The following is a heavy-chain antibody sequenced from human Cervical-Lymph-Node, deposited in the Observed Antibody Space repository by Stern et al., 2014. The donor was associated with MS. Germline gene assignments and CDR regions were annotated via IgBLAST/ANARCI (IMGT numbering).Heavy chain of an antibody. CDR2: INQDGSEK. J-gene: IGHJ4*02. Sequence: EVQLVESGGGLVQPGGSLRLSCAVSGFTFGNYGMTWVRQAPGKGLEWVANINQDGSEKYYVDSVKGRFTISRDDAKNSLYLQMNSLRAEDTAVYYCAREKRYYDFWSGYFGYWGQGTLVTVSS. D-gene: IGHD3-3*01. CDR3: AREKRYYDFWSGYFGY. V-gene: IGHV3-7*03. CDR1: GFTFGNYG.